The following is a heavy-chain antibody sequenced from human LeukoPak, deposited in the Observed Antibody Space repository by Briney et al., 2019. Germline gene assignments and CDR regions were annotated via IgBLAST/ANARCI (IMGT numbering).Heavy chain of an antibody. Sequence: SETLSLTCTVSGGSISTYYWSWIRQPPGKGLEWIGHIYYSGNTNYNPSLKSRVTISVDTSKNQFSLKLNSVTAADTAVYYCARGIGQWLAFDYWGQGTPVTVSS. CDR3: ARGIGQWLAFDY. CDR1: GGSISTYY. V-gene: IGHV4-59*01. D-gene: IGHD6-19*01. J-gene: IGHJ4*02. CDR2: IYYSGNT.